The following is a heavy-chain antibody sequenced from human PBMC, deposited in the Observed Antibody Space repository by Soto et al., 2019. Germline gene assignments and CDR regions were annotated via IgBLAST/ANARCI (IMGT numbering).Heavy chain of an antibody. CDR3: ARDGGRHSGGIDY. CDR1: GGTFSSYS. D-gene: IGHD1-26*01. Sequence: QVQLVQSGAEVKKPGSSVKVSCKASGGTFSSYSINWVRQAPGQGLEWMGEIIPIFGTANYAQKFQGRVTITADESTSTAYMEMSSLRSEDTAVYYCARDGGRHSGGIDYWGQGTLVTGSS. J-gene: IGHJ4*02. CDR2: IIPIFGTA. V-gene: IGHV1-69*01.